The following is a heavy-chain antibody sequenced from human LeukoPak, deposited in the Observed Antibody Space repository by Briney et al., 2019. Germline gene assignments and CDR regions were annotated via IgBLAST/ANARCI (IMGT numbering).Heavy chain of an antibody. CDR3: ARDSTYCSSTSCYQDFDY. D-gene: IGHD2-2*01. Sequence: SETLSLTCTVSGYSISSGYYWGWIRQPPGKGLEWIGSIYHSGSTYYNPSLKSRVTISVDTSKNQFSLKLSSVTAADTAVYYCARDSTYCSSTSCYQDFDYWGQGTLVTVSS. CDR2: IYHSGST. V-gene: IGHV4-38-2*02. J-gene: IGHJ4*02. CDR1: GYSISSGYY.